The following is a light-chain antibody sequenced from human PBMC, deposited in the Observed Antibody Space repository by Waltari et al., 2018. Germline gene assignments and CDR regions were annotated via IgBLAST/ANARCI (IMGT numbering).Light chain of an antibody. CDR3: QKYGTLPAT. CDR2: DAS. V-gene: IGKV3-20*01. J-gene: IGKJ1*01. Sequence: EIVLTQSPGTLSLSPGERATLSCRASQRVSRTLAWYQQKPGQPPRLLIYDASTWATGIPERFSGRGSGTDFSLTISRLEPEDFAVYYCQKYGTLPATFGQGTKVQIK. CDR1: QRVSRT.